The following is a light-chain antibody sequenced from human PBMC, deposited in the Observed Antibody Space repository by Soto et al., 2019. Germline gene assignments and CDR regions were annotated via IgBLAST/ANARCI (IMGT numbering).Light chain of an antibody. J-gene: IGKJ1*01. Sequence: EIVLTQSPGTLSLSPGERATLSCWASQSVSSTYLAWYQQKPGQAPRLLIYGASSRATGIPDRFSGSGSGTDFTLTISRLEPEDFAVYYCQQYGGSTRTFGQGTKVDIK. V-gene: IGKV3-20*01. CDR3: QQYGGSTRT. CDR2: GAS. CDR1: QSVSSTY.